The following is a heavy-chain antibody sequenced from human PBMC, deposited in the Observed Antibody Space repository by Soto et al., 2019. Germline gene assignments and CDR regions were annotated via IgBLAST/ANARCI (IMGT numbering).Heavy chain of an antibody. CDR3: VRFPFCATSDQVY. Sequence: PGGSLRLSCAASGFTFRTHWMNWVRQAQGKGLEWVAKINQDGSVKYYVDAVRGRFTISRDNAKNSLFLQMNSLRAEDTALYYCVRFPFCATSDQVYWGQGTLVSVSS. CDR2: INQDGSVK. CDR1: GFTFRTHW. V-gene: IGHV3-7*01. J-gene: IGHJ4*02. D-gene: IGHD1-26*01.